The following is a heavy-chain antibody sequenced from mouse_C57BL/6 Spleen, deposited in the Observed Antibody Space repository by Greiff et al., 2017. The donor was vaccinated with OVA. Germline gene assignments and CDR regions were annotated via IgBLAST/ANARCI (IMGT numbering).Heavy chain of an antibody. CDR2: ILPGSGST. CDR1: GYTFTGYW. Sequence: QVQLQQSGAELMKPGASVKLSCKATGYTFTGYWIEWVKQRPGHGLEWIGEILPGSGSTNYNEKFKGKATFTADTSSNTAYMQLSSLTTEDSAIYYCARRGPSTVVGGNYVLDYWGQGTTLTVSS. CDR3: ARRGPSTVVGGNYVLDY. D-gene: IGHD1-1*01. V-gene: IGHV1-9*01. J-gene: IGHJ2*01.